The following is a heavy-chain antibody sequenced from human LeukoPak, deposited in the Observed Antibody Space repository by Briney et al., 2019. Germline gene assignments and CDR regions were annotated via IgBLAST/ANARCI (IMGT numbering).Heavy chain of an antibody. J-gene: IGHJ6*02. D-gene: IGHD6-13*01. CDR1: GFTFDDYA. CDR3: AKEGWGIAAASPYYYYYGMDV. Sequence: SGGSLRLSCAASGFTFDDYALPWVRQAPGKGLEWVSLISGDGGSTYYADSVKGRFTISRDNSKNSLYLQMNSLRTEDTALYYCAKEGWGIAAASPYYYYYGMDVWGQGTTVTVSS. CDR2: ISGDGGST. V-gene: IGHV3-43*02.